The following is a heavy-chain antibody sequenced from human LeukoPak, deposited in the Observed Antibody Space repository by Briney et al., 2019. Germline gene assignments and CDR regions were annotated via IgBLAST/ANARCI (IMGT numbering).Heavy chain of an antibody. Sequence: SETLSLTCAVSGGSFGGYYWSWIRQPPGKGLEWVGEMTRYGNTNYNPSLKSRVSLSVDTSKNQFTLKLTSVTAADTAVYYCARLDELVHDFWYFDLWGRGTLVTVSS. CDR2: MTRYGNT. V-gene: IGHV4-34*01. CDR3: ARLDELVHDFWYFDL. CDR1: GGSFGGYY. D-gene: IGHD3/OR15-3a*01. J-gene: IGHJ2*01.